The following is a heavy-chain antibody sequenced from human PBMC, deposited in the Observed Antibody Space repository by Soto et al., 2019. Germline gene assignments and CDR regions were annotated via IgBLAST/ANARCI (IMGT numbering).Heavy chain of an antibody. CDR2: IYTGGSA. D-gene: IGHD2-21*02. CDR3: ARDGGDWAAGFGY. Sequence: EVQRVETGGALIQPGGSLRLSCAVSGFSIINNYMFCVRQAPGKGLDWVSVIYTGGSAYYADSVKGRFTISRDSSKNMLYLQMNSLRDEDTAVYYCARDGGDWAAGFGYWGQGTLVTDSS. J-gene: IGHJ4*02. CDR1: GFSIINNY. V-gene: IGHV3-53*02.